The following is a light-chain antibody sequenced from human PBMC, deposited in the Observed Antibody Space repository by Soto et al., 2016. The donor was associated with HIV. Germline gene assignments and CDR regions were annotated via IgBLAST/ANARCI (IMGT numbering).Light chain of an antibody. Sequence: SYELTQPPSVSVSPGQTASITCSGDTLPKQYAYWYQQKPGQAPVLVIYKDSERPSGIPERFSGSSSGTTVTLTISGVQAEDEADYYCQSADSSGTYVLFGEGPKLTVL. CDR1: TLPKQY. J-gene: IGLJ2*01. CDR2: KDS. V-gene: IGLV3-25*03. CDR3: QSADSSGTYVL.